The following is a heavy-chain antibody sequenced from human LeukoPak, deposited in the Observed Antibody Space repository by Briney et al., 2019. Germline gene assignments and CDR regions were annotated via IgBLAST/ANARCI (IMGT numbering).Heavy chain of an antibody. J-gene: IGHJ4*02. CDR1: GGSISSGGYY. D-gene: IGHD3-22*01. CDR3: ASTLEGMIVD. CDR2: IYYSGST. V-gene: IGHV4-31*03. Sequence: SETLSLTCTVSGGSISSGGYYWSWIRQHPGKGLEWIGYIYYSGSTYYNPSLMSRVTISVDTSKNQFSLKLSSVTAADTAVYYCASTLEGMIVDWGQGTLVTVSS.